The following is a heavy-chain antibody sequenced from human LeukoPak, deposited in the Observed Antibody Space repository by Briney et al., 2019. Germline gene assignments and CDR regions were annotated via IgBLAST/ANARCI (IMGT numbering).Heavy chain of an antibody. J-gene: IGHJ4*02. CDR3: ARARNRGRRFDY. V-gene: IGHV3-21*01. D-gene: IGHD3-10*01. Sequence: PGGSLRLSCAASGFTFSSYSVNWVRQAPGKGLEWVSSISSSSSYIYYADSVKGRFTISRDNAKNSLYLQMNSLRAEDTAVYYCARARNRGRRFDYWGQGTLVTVSS. CDR1: GFTFSSYS. CDR2: ISSSSSYI.